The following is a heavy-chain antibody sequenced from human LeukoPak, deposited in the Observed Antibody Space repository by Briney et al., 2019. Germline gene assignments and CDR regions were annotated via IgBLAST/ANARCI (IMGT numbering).Heavy chain of an antibody. CDR1: GYTFTSYV. J-gene: IGHJ5*02. Sequence: ASVKVSCKASGYTFTSYVISWVRQAPGQGLEWMGWISAYNGNTNYAQKLQGRVTMTTDTSTSTAYMELRSLRSDDTAVYYCARSRLRYCSSTSCYSWFDPWGQGTLVTVSS. CDR3: ARSRLRYCSSTSCYSWFDP. V-gene: IGHV1-18*01. D-gene: IGHD2-2*01. CDR2: ISAYNGNT.